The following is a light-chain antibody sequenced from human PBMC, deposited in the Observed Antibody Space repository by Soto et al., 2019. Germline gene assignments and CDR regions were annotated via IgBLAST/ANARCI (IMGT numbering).Light chain of an antibody. CDR2: EVS. CDR1: SSDVGGCNY. CDR3: SSYTSSSIV. Sequence: QSALTQPASVSGSPGQSITISCTGTSSDVGGCNYGSWYQQHPGKAPKLMIYEVSNRPSGGSNRFSGSKSGNTASLTISGLQAEDEADYYCSSYTSSSIVFGTGTKVTVL. J-gene: IGLJ1*01. V-gene: IGLV2-14*01.